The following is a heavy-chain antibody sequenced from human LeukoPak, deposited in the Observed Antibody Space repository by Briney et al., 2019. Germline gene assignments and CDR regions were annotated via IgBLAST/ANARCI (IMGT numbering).Heavy chain of an antibody. CDR1: GGSFSGYY. Sequence: SETLSLTCAVYGGSFSGYYWSWIRQPPGKGLEWIGEINHNGSTNYNPSLKSRVTISVDTSKNQFSLKLSSVTAADTAVYYCAGGYMFAYSLYFDYWGQGTLVTVSS. CDR2: INHNGST. V-gene: IGHV4-34*01. D-gene: IGHD3-10*02. J-gene: IGHJ4*02. CDR3: AGGYMFAYSLYFDY.